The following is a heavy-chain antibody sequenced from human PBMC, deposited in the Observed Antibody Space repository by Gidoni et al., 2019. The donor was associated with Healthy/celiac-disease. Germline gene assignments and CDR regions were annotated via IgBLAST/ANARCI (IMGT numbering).Heavy chain of an antibody. D-gene: IGHD3-3*01. J-gene: IGHJ4*02. CDR1: GFTFRSYS. Sequence: VQLVEYGGGLVQPGVSLRLSCAASGFTFRSYSMNWVRQAPGKGLEWVSSISRSSSYIYYADSVKGRFTISRDNAKNSLYLQMNSLRAEDTAVYYCARELGGDFWSGAYYFDYWGQGTLVTVSS. CDR3: ARELGGDFWSGAYYFDY. CDR2: ISRSSSYI. V-gene: IGHV3-21*01.